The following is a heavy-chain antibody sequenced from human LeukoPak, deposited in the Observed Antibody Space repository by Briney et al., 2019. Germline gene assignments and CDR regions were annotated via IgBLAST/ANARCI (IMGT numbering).Heavy chain of an antibody. CDR1: GYTLTELS. J-gene: IGHJ6*02. V-gene: IGHV1-24*01. D-gene: IGHD3-9*01. CDR2: FDPEDDET. CDR3: ATERYDILTGSNYYYYGMDV. Sequence: ASVMVSCKVSGYTLTELSMHWVRQAPGKGLEWMGGFDPEDDETIYAQKFQGRVTMTEDTSTDTAYMELSSLRSEDTAVYYCATERYDILTGSNYYYYGMDVWGQGTTVTVSS.